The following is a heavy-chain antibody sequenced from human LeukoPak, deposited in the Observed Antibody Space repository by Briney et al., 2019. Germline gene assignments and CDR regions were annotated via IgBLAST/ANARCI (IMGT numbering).Heavy chain of an antibody. CDR3: AKGSGAPY. J-gene: IGHJ4*02. Sequence: GGSLRLSCAASGFTFSSYGMHWVRQAPGKGLEWVSAISGSGGSTYYADSVRGRFTISRDNSKDTLYLQMNSLRAEDTAVYYCAKGSGAPYWGQGTLVTVSS. D-gene: IGHD2-15*01. CDR1: GFTFSSYG. V-gene: IGHV3-23*01. CDR2: ISGSGGST.